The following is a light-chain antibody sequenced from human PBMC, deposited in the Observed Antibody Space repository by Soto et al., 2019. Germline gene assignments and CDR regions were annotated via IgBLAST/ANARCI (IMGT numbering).Light chain of an antibody. CDR3: QHYNDYSWT. Sequence: DIHMTQSPSTLSASVGDRVTITCRASQSISIWLAWYQQKPGRAPNLLIYGTSSLESGVPSRFSGSGSGTEFTLTISSLQPADFATSYCQHYNDYSWTFGQGTKVEIK. CDR1: QSISIW. V-gene: IGKV1-5*03. CDR2: GTS. J-gene: IGKJ1*01.